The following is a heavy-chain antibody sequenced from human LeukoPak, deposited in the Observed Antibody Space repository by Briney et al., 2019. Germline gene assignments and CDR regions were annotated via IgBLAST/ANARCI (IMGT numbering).Heavy chain of an antibody. D-gene: IGHD3-10*01. V-gene: IGHV3-48*03. J-gene: IGHJ4*02. Sequence: GGSLRLSCAASGFTFSSYEMNWVRQAPGKGLEWVSYISSSGSTIYYADSVKGRFTISRDNAKNSLYLQMNSLRAEDTAVYYCAKSPGRLYYFDYWGQGTLVTVSS. CDR1: GFTFSSYE. CDR3: AKSPGRLYYFDY. CDR2: ISSSGSTI.